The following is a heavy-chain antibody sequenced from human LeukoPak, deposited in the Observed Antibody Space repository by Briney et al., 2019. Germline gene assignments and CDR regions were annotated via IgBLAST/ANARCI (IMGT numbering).Heavy chain of an antibody. D-gene: IGHD3-9*01. V-gene: IGHV4-34*01. Sequence: PSETLSLTCAVYGGSFSGYYRSWIRQPPGKGLEWIGEINHSGSTNYNPSLKSRVTISVDTSKNQFSLKLSSVTAADTAVYYCARAPYLLRYFDWLLSPYYFDYWGQGTLVTVSS. CDR2: INHSGST. CDR3: ARAPYLLRYFDWLLSPYYFDY. J-gene: IGHJ4*02. CDR1: GGSFSGYY.